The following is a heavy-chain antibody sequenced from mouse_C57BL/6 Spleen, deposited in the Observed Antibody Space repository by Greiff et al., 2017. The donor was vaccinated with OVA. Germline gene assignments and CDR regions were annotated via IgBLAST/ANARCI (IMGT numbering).Heavy chain of an antibody. Sequence: QVQLQQSGAELVMPGASVKLSCKASGYTFTSYWMHWVKQRPGQGLEWIGEIDPSDSYTNYNQKFKGKSTLTVDKSSSTAYMQLSSLTSEDSAVYYCARGYGSSYLYWYFDVWGTGTTVTVSS. D-gene: IGHD1-1*01. V-gene: IGHV1-69*01. CDR2: IDPSDSYT. CDR3: ARGYGSSYLYWYFDV. J-gene: IGHJ1*03. CDR1: GYTFTSYW.